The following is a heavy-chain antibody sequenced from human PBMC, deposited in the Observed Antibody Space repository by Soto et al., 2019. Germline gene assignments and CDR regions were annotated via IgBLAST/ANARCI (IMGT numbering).Heavy chain of an antibody. CDR3: ARDNTGLYQGDCDV. Sequence: QVQLVKSGGGVVQPGTSLRLSCAASGFIFSDYVMYWFRQTPGKGLEWMAVISYDGTNKHYANSVKGRFFISRANSNNTLDLQMRSLRPEDAAIYFCARDNTGLYQGDCDVWGRGTLVAVSS. J-gene: IGHJ3*01. D-gene: IGHD2-8*02. CDR2: ISYDGTNK. V-gene: IGHV3-30*04. CDR1: GFIFSDYV.